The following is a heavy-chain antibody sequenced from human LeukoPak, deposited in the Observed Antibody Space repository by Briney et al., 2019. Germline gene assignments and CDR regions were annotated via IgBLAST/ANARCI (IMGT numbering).Heavy chain of an antibody. V-gene: IGHV3-48*04. Sequence: GGSLRLSCAASGFTFSSYSMNWVRQAPGKGLEWVSYISSSSSTIYYADSVKGRFTISRDNAKNSLYLQMNSLRAEDTALYYCAKDRYSSFLEYFQHWGQGTLVTVSS. CDR3: AKDRYSSFLEYFQH. J-gene: IGHJ1*01. D-gene: IGHD6-19*01. CDR1: GFTFSSYS. CDR2: ISSSSSTI.